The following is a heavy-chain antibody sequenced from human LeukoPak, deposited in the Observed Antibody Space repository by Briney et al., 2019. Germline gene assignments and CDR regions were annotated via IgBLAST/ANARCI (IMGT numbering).Heavy chain of an antibody. CDR1: GFTFSSYA. CDR3: ARDTNYYDSSGYRAYVFDY. CDR2: ISYDGSNK. Sequence: GGSLRLSCAASGFTFSSYAMHWVRQAPGKGLEWVAVISYDGSNKYYADSVKGRLTISRDNSKNTLYLQMNSLRAEDTAVYYCARDTNYYDSSGYRAYVFDYWGQGTLVTVSS. V-gene: IGHV3-30-3*01. J-gene: IGHJ4*02. D-gene: IGHD3-22*01.